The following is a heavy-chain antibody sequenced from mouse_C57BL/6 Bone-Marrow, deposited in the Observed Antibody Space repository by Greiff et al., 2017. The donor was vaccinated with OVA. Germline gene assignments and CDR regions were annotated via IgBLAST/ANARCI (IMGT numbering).Heavy chain of an antibody. D-gene: IGHD1-1*01. CDR3: ARYYGRAFAY. CDR2: LSNLAYSI. V-gene: IGHV5-15*01. J-gene: IGHJ3*01. Sequence: DVQLVESGGGLVQPGGSLKLSCAASGFTFSDYGMAWVRQAPRKGPEWVAFLSNLAYSIYYADTVTGRFTISRENAKKTLYLEMSSLRSEDTAMYYCARYYGRAFAYWGQGTLVTVSA. CDR1: GFTFSDYG.